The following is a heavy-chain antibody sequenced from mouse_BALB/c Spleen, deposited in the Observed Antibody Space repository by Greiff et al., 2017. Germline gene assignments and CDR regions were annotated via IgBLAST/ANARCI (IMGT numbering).Heavy chain of an antibody. CDR2: ISTYYGDA. V-gene: IGHV1S137*01. CDR3: AGKDHYGSCGGGYAMDY. CDR1: GYTFTDYA. Sequence: QVQLKQSGAELVRPGVSVKISCKGSGYTFTDYAMHWVKQSHAKSLEWIGVISTYYGDASYNQKFKGKATMTVDKSSSTAYMELARLTSEDSAIYYGAGKDHYGSCGGGYAMDYWGQGTSVTVSS. D-gene: IGHD2-1*01. J-gene: IGHJ4*01.